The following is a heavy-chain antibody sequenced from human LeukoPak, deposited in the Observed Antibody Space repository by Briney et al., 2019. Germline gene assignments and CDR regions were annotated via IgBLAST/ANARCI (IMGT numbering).Heavy chain of an antibody. V-gene: IGHV3-7*01. D-gene: IGHD5-12*01. CDR2: IRQDGGEK. CDR3: ANSGYDLYYFDY. J-gene: IGHJ4*02. Sequence: GGSLRLSCAVSGFTFTVYWMNWVRQAPGKGLEWVASIRQDGGEKSYVDSVKGRFTISRDNAKNSLYLQMNSLRAEDTAVYYCANSGYDLYYFDYWGQETLVTVSS. CDR1: GFTFTVYW.